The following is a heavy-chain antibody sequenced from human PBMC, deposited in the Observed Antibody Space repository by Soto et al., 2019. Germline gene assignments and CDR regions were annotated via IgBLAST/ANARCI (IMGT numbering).Heavy chain of an antibody. D-gene: IGHD3-10*01. V-gene: IGHV4-34*01. CDR2: INHSGST. CDR3: ARGPRYGSGSYFAYNWFDP. Sequence: SETLSLTCAVYGGSFSGYYWSWIRQPPGKGLEWIGEINHSGSTNYNPSLKSRVTISVDTSKNQFSLKLSSVTAADTAVYYCARGPRYGSGSYFAYNWFDPWGQGTLVTVSS. J-gene: IGHJ5*02. CDR1: GGSFSGYY.